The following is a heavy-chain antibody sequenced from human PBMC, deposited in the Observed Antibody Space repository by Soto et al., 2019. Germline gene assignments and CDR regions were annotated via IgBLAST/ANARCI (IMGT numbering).Heavy chain of an antibody. CDR2: ISGGSSTI. CDR1: GFTFSSYS. CDR3: ARDSDFWSGTPEYFQH. V-gene: IGHV3-48*01. Sequence: GGSLILSCAASGFTFSSYSMNWVRQAPGKGLEWVSYISGGSSTIYYADSVKGRFTISRDNAKNSLYLQMNSLRAEDTAVYYCARDSDFWSGTPEYFQHWGQGTLVTVSS. J-gene: IGHJ1*01. D-gene: IGHD3-3*01.